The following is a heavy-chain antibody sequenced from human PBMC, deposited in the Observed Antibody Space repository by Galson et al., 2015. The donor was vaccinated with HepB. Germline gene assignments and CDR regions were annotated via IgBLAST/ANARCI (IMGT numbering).Heavy chain of an antibody. CDR2: IYSGGST. CDR1: GFTVSSNY. J-gene: IGHJ4*02. Sequence: SLRLSCAASGFTVSSNYMNWVRQAPGKGLEWVSVIYSGGSTFYADSVKGRFTISRDNSKNTVYLQMNSLRAEDTAVYYCARDGSSGYYYFDYWGQGTLVTVSS. V-gene: IGHV3-66*01. D-gene: IGHD3-22*01. CDR3: ARDGSSGYYYFDY.